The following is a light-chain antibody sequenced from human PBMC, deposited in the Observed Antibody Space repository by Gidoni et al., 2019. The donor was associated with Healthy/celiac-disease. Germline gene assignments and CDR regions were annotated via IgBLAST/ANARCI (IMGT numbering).Light chain of an antibody. CDR2: DAS. CDR3: QQYDNLPHT. V-gene: IGKV1-33*01. J-gene: IGKJ4*01. CDR1: QDISNY. Sequence: DIQMTQSPSSLSASVGDRVTITCQASQDISNYLNWYQQKPGKAPKLLIYDASNLETGVPSRFSGSGSGKDFTFTISSLQPEDIATYYCQQYDNLPHTFXGXTKVEIK.